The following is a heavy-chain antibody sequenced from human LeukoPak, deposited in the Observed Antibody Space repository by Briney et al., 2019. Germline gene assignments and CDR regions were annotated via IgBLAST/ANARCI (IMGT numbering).Heavy chain of an antibody. CDR2: IYYSGST. Sequence: SETLSLTCTVSGGSISSSSYYWGWIRQPPGKGLEWIGSIYYSGSTYYNPSLKSRVTISVDMSKSQFSLKLSSVTAADTAVYYCASLDDYGNWFDPWGQGTLVTVSS. D-gene: IGHD4-17*01. V-gene: IGHV4-39*01. CDR1: GGSISSSSYY. J-gene: IGHJ5*02. CDR3: ASLDDYGNWFDP.